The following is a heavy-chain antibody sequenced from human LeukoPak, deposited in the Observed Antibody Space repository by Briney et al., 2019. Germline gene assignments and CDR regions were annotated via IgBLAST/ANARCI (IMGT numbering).Heavy chain of an antibody. Sequence: PGGSLRLSCEVSGLTFSDYWMGWVRQAPGKGLEWVANINRAGSDTYYVDSVKGRFTISRDNAKNSLYLQMNSLRAEDTAVYYCARDLREATAVTEINNYYGMGGRGQVTTVS. D-gene: IGHD6-13*01. J-gene: IGHJ6*02. CDR2: INRAGSDT. CDR1: GLTFSDYW. CDR3: ARDLREATAVTEINNYYGMGG. V-gene: IGHV3-7*01.